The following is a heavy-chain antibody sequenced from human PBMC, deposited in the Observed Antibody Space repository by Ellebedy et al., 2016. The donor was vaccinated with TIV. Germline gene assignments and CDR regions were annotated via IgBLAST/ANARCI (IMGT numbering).Heavy chain of an antibody. CDR3: ARDATNIRGYGH. CDR2: IRCSSADI. J-gene: IGHJ4*02. Sequence: GESLKISCAASGFTFNDYGMSWVRQAPGKGPGWVAFIRCSSADIHYADSVKGRFTISRDNAKNSLYLEMNSLRGEDTAIYYCARDATNIRGYGHWGQGTLVTVSS. CDR1: GFTFNDYG. D-gene: IGHD5-18*01. V-gene: IGHV3-11*01.